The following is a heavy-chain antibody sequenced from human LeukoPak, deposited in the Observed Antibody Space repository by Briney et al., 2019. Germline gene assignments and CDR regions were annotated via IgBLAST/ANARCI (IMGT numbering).Heavy chain of an antibody. CDR1: GGSISSYY. J-gene: IGHJ4*02. Sequence: SETLSLTCTVSGGSISSYYWSWIRQPAGKGLEWIGRIYTSGSTNYNPSLKSRVTISVDTSKNQFSLKLSSVTAADTAVYYCARDVGVAGYSSSPTFDYWGQGTLVTVSS. CDR3: ARDVGVAGYSSSPTFDY. D-gene: IGHD6-13*01. V-gene: IGHV4-4*07. CDR2: IYTSGST.